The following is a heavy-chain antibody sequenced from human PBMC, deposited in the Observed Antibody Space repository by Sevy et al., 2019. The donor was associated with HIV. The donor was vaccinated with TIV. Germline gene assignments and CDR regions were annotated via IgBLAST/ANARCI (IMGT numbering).Heavy chain of an antibody. Sequence: SETLSLSCTVSGDSITSNNYYWGWIRQPPGKGLEWIGSVYFSGSAYYNPSLKSRLAMSVDTATNEFHLRLTSVTAADMGVYHCARHRTYGGRGYFPYYFDSWGQGTLVTVSS. J-gene: IGHJ4*02. CDR1: GDSITSNNYY. V-gene: IGHV4-39*01. CDR3: ARHRTYGGRGYFPYYFDS. CDR2: VYFSGSA. D-gene: IGHD3-22*01.